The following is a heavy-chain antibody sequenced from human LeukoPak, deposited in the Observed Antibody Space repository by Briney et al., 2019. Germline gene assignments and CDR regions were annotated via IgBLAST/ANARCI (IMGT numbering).Heavy chain of an antibody. CDR2: INPSGGST. CDR1: RYTFTSYY. D-gene: IGHD3-22*01. Sequence: AAVKVSCKASRYTFTSYYMHWLRQAPGQALEWMGIINPSGGSTSYAQKFQGRVTITRDTSTSTVYMELSSLRSEDTAVYYCARVGDPYYYDSSGYYYDYWGQGTLVTVSS. CDR3: ARVGDPYYYDSSGYYYDY. V-gene: IGHV1-46*01. J-gene: IGHJ4*02.